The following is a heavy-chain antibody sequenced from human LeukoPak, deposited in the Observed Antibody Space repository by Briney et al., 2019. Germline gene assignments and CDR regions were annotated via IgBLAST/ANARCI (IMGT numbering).Heavy chain of an antibody. V-gene: IGHV4-59*02. CDR3: ARRGMSSSWYGDAFDV. CDR1: GASVSSYY. D-gene: IGHD6-13*01. Sequence: SETLSLTCSVSGASVSSYYWSWVRQAPGKGLEWIGQIYQSGGTNYNPSLEGRATISVGTSKKQFSLKLNSVIAADTAVYYCARRGMSSSWYGDAFDVWGHGTMVIVS. J-gene: IGHJ3*01. CDR2: IYQSGGT.